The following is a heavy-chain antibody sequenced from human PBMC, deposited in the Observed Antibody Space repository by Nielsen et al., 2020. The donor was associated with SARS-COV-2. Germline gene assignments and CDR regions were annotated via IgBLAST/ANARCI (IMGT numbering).Heavy chain of an antibody. D-gene: IGHD3-3*01. V-gene: IGHV3-9*01. CDR1: GFTFDDYA. Sequence: SLKISCAASGFTFDDYAMHWVRQAPGKGLEWVSGISWNSGSIGYADSVKGRFTISRDNAKNSLYLQMNSLRAEDTAVYYCARDLSREGYDFWSGYYRWYYYYYMDVWGKGTTVTVSS. CDR2: ISWNSGSI. CDR3: ARDLSREGYDFWSGYYRWYYYYYMDV. J-gene: IGHJ6*03.